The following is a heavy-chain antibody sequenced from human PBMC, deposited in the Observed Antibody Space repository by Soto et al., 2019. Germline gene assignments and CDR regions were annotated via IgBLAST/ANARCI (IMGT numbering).Heavy chain of an antibody. CDR1: GFRFSTYG. CDR3: SNGNGYGDH. V-gene: IGHV3-23*01. Sequence: EVQLLESGGGLVQPGGSLRLSCAVSGFRFSTYGVTWLRQAPGKGLEWVSGVSGGSGTTHYADSVKGRFTITGDTSKNTVYLQMNSVRVEDTAVYYCSNGNGYGDHWGQGTLVTVSS. CDR2: VSGGSGTT. D-gene: IGHD5-12*01. J-gene: IGHJ4*02.